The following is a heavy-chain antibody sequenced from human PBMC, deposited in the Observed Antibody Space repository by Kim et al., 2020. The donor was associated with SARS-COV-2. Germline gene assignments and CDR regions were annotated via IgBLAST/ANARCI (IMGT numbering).Heavy chain of an antibody. CDR3: ARDTLTYYYDSSGFGIGGMDF. Sequence: GGSLRLSCAASGFTFSSYAMHWVRQAPGKGLEWVAVISYDGSNKYYADSVKGRFTISRDNSKNTLYLQMNSLRAEDTAVYYCARDTLTYYYDSSGFGIGGMDFWGQGTTVTVSS. V-gene: IGHV3-30-3*01. CDR1: GFTFSSYA. CDR2: ISYDGSNK. D-gene: IGHD3-22*01. J-gene: IGHJ6*02.